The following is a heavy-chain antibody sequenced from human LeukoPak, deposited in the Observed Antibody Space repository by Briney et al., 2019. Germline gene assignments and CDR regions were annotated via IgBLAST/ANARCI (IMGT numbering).Heavy chain of an antibody. CDR2: INSNSGGT. Sequence: GASVTVSCKASGYTFTGYYMHWVRQAPGQGLEWMGWINSNSGGTNYAQKFQGRVTMTRDTSISTAYMELSRLRSDDTAVYYCARGPLLWFGENYMDVWGKGTTVTISS. CDR1: GYTFTGYY. V-gene: IGHV1-2*02. CDR3: ARGPLLWFGENYMDV. J-gene: IGHJ6*03. D-gene: IGHD3-10*01.